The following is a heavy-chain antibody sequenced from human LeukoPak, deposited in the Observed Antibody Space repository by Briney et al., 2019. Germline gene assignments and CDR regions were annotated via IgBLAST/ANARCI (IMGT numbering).Heavy chain of an antibody. CDR3: AAYYYGSGSWRYFDY. CDR1: GYTFTGYY. Sequence: ASVKVSCKASGYTFTGYYMHWVRQAPGQGLEWMGWINPNSGGTNYAQKFQGRVTMTRDTSISTAYMELSRLRSDDTAVYYCAAYYYGSGSWRYFDYWGQGTLVTVSS. CDR2: INPNSGGT. J-gene: IGHJ4*02. V-gene: IGHV1-2*02. D-gene: IGHD3-10*01.